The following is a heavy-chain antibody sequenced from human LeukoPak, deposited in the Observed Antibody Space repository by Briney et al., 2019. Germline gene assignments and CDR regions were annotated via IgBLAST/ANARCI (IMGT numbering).Heavy chain of an antibody. Sequence: PGGSLRLSCAASGFTLSSYAMSWVRQGPGKGLEWVSAISVSGNTYHAASVKGRFTISRDSSKNTLYLQMNSLRAGDAAVYYCAKATGYLLWGQGTLVIVSS. J-gene: IGHJ4*02. CDR1: GFTLSSYA. CDR3: AKATGYLL. CDR2: ISVSGNT. D-gene: IGHD1-14*01. V-gene: IGHV3-23*01.